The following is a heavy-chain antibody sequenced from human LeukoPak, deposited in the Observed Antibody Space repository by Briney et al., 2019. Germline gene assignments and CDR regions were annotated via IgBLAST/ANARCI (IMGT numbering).Heavy chain of an antibody. D-gene: IGHD6-13*01. V-gene: IGHV3-30*03. CDR1: GFTFSSYG. CDR2: ISYDGSNK. CDR3: ARVGRAAAGAFDY. Sequence: GGSLRLSCAASGFTFSSYGMHWVRQAPGKGLEWVAVISYDGSNKYYADSVKGRFTIPRDNSKNTLYLQMNSLRAEDTAVYYCARVGRAAAGAFDYWGQGTLVTVSS. J-gene: IGHJ4*02.